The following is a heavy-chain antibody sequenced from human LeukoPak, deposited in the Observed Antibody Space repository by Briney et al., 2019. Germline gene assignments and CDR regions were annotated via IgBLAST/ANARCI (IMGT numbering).Heavy chain of an antibody. V-gene: IGHV3-74*01. CDR2: IKSDGRET. D-gene: IGHD1-1*01. Sequence: PGGSLRLSCAASGFTFSTSWMYWVRQAPGKGLLWVSGIKSDGRETRYVDSVRGRFTISGDNAKNTLYLHMNSLRAVDTAVYCCPSYNWGSASDMWGQGTMVTVSS. J-gene: IGHJ3*02. CDR3: PSYNWGSASDM. CDR1: GFTFSTSW.